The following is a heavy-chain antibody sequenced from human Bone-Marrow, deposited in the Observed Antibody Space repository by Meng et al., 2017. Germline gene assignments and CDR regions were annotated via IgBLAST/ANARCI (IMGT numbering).Heavy chain of an antibody. CDR2: IYTSGST. CDR1: GGSISSGSYY. CDR3: AREIRLRRDYQDV. J-gene: IGHJ6*02. D-gene: IGHD5-12*01. Sequence: SETLSLTCTVSGGSISSGSYYWSWIRQPAGKGLEWIGRIYTSGSTNYNPSLKSRVTISVDTSKNQFSLKLSSVTAADTAVYYCAREIRLRRDYQDVWDQGTTVTVSS. V-gene: IGHV4-61*02.